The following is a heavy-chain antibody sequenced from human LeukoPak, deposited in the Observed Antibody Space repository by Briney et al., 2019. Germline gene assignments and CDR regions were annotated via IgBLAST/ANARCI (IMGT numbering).Heavy chain of an antibody. Sequence: GGSLRLSCAASGFTFSSYGMHWVRQAPGKGLEWVAVISYDGSNKYYADSVKGRFTISRDNSKNTLYLQMNSLRAEDTAVYYCATYHTRIPRDRYSSSWYYFDYWGQGTLVTVSS. CDR3: ATYHTRIPRDRYSSSWYYFDY. D-gene: IGHD6-13*01. CDR1: GFTFSSYG. J-gene: IGHJ4*02. V-gene: IGHV3-30*03. CDR2: ISYDGSNK.